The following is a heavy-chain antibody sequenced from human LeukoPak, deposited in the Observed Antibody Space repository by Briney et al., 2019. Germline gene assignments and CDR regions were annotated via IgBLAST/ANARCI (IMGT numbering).Heavy chain of an antibody. CDR3: ARAGGFFSPFGY. CDR2: IYYSGST. Sequence: PSETLSLTCTVSGGSISSGGYYWSWIRQHPEKGLEWIGYIYYSGSTYYNPSLKSRVTISVDTSKNQFSLKLSSVTAADTAVYYCARAGGFFSPFGYWGQGTLVPVSS. V-gene: IGHV4-31*03. CDR1: GGSISSGGYY. J-gene: IGHJ4*02. D-gene: IGHD3-16*01.